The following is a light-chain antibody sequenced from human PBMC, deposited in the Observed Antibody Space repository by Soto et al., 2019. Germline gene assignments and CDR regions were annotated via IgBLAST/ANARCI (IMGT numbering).Light chain of an antibody. CDR3: QQYSDWPLT. CDR2: GAS. J-gene: IGKJ4*01. V-gene: IGKV3-15*01. Sequence: EIVMTQSPATLSVSPGERATLSCRASQTLYNNLAWYQQKLGQAPRLIIYGASARATDIPARFSDSGSGTEFTLTISGLQSEDFAIYYCQQYSDWPLTFGGGTKVEIK. CDR1: QTLYNN.